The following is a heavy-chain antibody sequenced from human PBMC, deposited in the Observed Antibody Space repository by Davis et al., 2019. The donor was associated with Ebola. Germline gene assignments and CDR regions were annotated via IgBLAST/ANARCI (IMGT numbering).Heavy chain of an antibody. CDR3: ARPPYSSSWYGFDY. CDR2: INSDGSST. CDR1: GFTFSSYW. Sequence: GESLKISCAASGFTFSSYWMHWVRQAPGKGLVWVSRINSDGSSTSYADSVKGRFTISRDNAKNTLYLQMNSLRAEDTAVYYCARPPYSSSWYGFDYWGQGTLVTVSS. D-gene: IGHD6-13*01. V-gene: IGHV3-74*01. J-gene: IGHJ4*02.